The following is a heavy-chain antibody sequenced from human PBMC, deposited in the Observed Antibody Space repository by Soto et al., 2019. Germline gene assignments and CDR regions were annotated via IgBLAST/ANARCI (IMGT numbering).Heavy chain of an antibody. Sequence: SVKVSCKASGGTFSSYAISWVRQAPGQGLEWMGGIIPIFGTANYAQKFQGRVTITADESTSTAYTVYLQMSSLRAEDTAVYYCVKGSSWLPFNWYFDLWGRGTLVTVSS. CDR2: IIPIFGTA. CDR1: GGTFSSYA. CDR3: VKGSSWLPFNWYFDL. J-gene: IGHJ2*01. V-gene: IGHV1-69*13. D-gene: IGHD6-13*01.